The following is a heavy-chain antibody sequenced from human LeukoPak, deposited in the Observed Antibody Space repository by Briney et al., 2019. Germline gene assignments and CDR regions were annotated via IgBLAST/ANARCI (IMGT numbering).Heavy chain of an antibody. CDR2: ISDSDSGT. J-gene: IGHJ6*02. CDR3: AKGYGYSSSWTSNYYFYGLDV. V-gene: IGHV3-23*01. CDR1: GFTFSSYA. D-gene: IGHD6-13*01. Sequence: GGSLRLSCAASGFTFSSYAMSWVRQAPGEGLEWVSAISDSDSGTYYADSVKGRFTISRDNSKNTLYLQMNSLRAEDTAVYYCAKGYGYSSSWTSNYYFYGLDVWGQGTTVTVSS.